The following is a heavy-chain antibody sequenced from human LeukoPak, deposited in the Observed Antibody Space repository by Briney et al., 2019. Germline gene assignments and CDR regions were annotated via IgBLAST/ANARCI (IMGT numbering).Heavy chain of an antibody. Sequence: SETLSLTCTVSGGSISSYYWSWIRQPPGKGLEWIGYIYYSGSTNYNPSLKSRVTISVDTSKNQFSLKLSSVTAADTAVYYCARDGSGDGWFDPWGQGTLVTVSS. D-gene: IGHD3-10*01. CDR1: GGSISSYY. J-gene: IGHJ5*02. V-gene: IGHV4-59*01. CDR2: IYYSGST. CDR3: ARDGSGDGWFDP.